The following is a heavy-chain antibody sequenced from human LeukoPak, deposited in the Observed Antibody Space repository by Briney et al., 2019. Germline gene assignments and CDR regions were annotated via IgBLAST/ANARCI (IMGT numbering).Heavy chain of an antibody. V-gene: IGHV4-39*01. CDR1: GDSISSSSYY. CDR3: ASGVDTAMNPYYYGMDV. D-gene: IGHD5-18*01. CDR2: IYYSGST. J-gene: IGHJ6*02. Sequence: PSETLSLTCTVSGDSISSSSYYWGWIRQPPGKGLEWIGSIYYSGSTYYNPSLKSRVTISVDTSKNQFSLKLSSVTAADTAVYYCASGVDTAMNPYYYGMDVWGQGTTVTVSS.